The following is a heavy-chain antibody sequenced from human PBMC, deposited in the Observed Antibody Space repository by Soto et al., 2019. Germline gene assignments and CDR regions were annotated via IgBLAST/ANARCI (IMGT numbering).Heavy chain of an antibody. CDR1: GNTLTYLP. CDR2: FDPEQGEP. Sequence: QVQVVQSGSEVKKPGASVRVSCKISGNTLTYLPIHWVRQAPGKGLEWMGGFDPEQGEPIYAQVFQGSVTMTADTSIDTAYVEVRSLRPEDTAVYYCATGTIVITRGVTSSFMDVWGSGTRVIVSS. CDR3: ATGTIVITRGVTSSFMDV. D-gene: IGHD3-10*01. V-gene: IGHV1-24*01. J-gene: IGHJ6*03.